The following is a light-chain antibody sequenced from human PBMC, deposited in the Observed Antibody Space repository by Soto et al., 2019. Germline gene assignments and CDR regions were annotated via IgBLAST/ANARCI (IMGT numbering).Light chain of an antibody. CDR1: QSFSSD. J-gene: IGKJ1*01. V-gene: IGKV3-15*01. Sequence: VVTQSPATLSVFPGETATLSCRASQSFSSDLAWYQQRPGQAPRLLIYGASTSATGIPARFRGSGSGTEVSLTISSLQSEDFATYYCQQYNTWHPKMAFGRGTKVDIK. CDR3: QQYNTWHPKMA. CDR2: GAS.